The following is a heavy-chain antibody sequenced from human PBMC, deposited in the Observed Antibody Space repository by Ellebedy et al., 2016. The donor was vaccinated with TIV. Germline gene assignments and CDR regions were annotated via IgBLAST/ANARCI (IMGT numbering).Heavy chain of an antibody. CDR2: IKQDGSEE. D-gene: IGHD1-1*01. J-gene: IGHJ5*02. CDR1: GFTFSSYG. CDR3: ARINWNGFDP. Sequence: GESLKISXAASGFTFSSYGMHWVRQAPGKGLEWVANIKQDGSEEYYVDSLKGRFTISRDNAKNSLFLQMNSLRAEDTAVYYCARINWNGFDPWGQGTLVTVSS. V-gene: IGHV3-7*01.